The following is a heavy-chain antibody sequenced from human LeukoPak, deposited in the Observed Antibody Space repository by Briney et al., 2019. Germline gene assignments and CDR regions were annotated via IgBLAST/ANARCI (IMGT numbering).Heavy chain of an antibody. CDR3: ARFSTRFGSGCSEASCYVHY. J-gene: IGHJ4*02. D-gene: IGHD2-2*01. V-gene: IGHV4-59*11. Sequence: SETLSLTCTVSGGSTSGHYWTWIRLPPGKGLELIGHIFSTGATHYNPSLRGRVTLSIDTSKNQFSLTLTSVSVEDTALYYCARFSTRFGSGCSEASCYVHYWGQGTQVTVSP. CDR1: GGSTSGHY. CDR2: IFSTGAT.